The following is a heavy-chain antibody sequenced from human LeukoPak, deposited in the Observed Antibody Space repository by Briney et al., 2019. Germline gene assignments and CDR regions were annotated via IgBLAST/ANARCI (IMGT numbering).Heavy chain of an antibody. Sequence: GGSLRLSCAASGLSVSNSYISWVRQAPGKGLEWVSVIYSGGRTYYADSVKGRFTISRDNTKNSLYLQMDSLTADDTAVYFCACLRGPSDYWGQGTLVTVSS. V-gene: IGHV3-53*01. J-gene: IGHJ4*02. CDR3: ACLRGPSDY. D-gene: IGHD4-17*01. CDR1: GLSVSNSY. CDR2: IYSGGRT.